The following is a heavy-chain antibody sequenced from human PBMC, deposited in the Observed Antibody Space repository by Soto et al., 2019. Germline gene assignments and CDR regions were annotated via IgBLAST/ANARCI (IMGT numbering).Heavy chain of an antibody. J-gene: IGHJ6*01. V-gene: IGHV3-23*01. CDR3: AXXXPXDGGLYYYX. CDR2: ISGSGGST. Sequence: EVQLLESGGCLVQPGGSLRLSCAASGFTFSSYAMSWVRQAPGKGLEWVSAISGSGGSTYYADSVKGRFTISRDNXXNTMYLQLNSLRAAXXXXXXXAXXXPXDGGLYYYX. CDR1: GFTFSSYA.